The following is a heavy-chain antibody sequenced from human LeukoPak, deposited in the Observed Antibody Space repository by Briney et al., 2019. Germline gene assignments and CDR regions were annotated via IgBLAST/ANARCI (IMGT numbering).Heavy chain of an antibody. J-gene: IGHJ6*02. Sequence: SETLSLTCTVSGGSISSGGYYWSWIRQHPGKGLEWIGYIYYSGSTYYNPSLKSRVTISVDTSKNQFSLKLSSVTAADTAVYYCARSRIVVVTVWSSGYYYGMDVWGQGTTVTVSS. D-gene: IGHD3-22*01. CDR2: IYYSGST. CDR3: ARSRIVVVTVWSSGYYYGMDV. V-gene: IGHV4-31*03. CDR1: GGSISSGGYY.